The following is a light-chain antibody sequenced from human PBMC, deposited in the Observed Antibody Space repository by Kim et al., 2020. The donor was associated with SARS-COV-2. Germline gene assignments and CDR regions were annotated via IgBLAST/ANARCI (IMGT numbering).Light chain of an antibody. CDR2: SNN. CDR1: SSNIGSNT. CDR3: AARDDSLNVVV. Sequence: QSVLTQPPSASGTPGQRVTISCSGSSSNIGSNTVNWYQQLPGTAPKLLIYSNNQRPSGVPDRFSGSKSGTSASLAISGLQSEDEADYYCAARDDSLNVVVFGGGTQLTVL. V-gene: IGLV1-44*01. J-gene: IGLJ2*01.